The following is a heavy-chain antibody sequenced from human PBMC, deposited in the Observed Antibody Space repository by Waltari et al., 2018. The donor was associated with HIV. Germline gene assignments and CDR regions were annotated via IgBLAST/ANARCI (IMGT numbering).Heavy chain of an antibody. V-gene: IGHV3-74*01. D-gene: IGHD3-10*01. CDR3: ARGQYYSMDV. CDR2: INREGSTI. J-gene: IGHJ6*02. CDR1: GFTFSRYW. Sequence: EVQLVESGGGLVQPGGSLRLSCSASGFTFSRYWMHWVRQAPGKGLVCVSGINREGSTIRYAYSVKGRCTSSRDNAKNTRYLQMNRLRAEDTALYYCARGQYYSMDVWGQGTTVTVSS.